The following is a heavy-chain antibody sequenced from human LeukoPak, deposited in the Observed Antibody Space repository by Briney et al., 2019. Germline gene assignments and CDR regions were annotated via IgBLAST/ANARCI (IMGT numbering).Heavy chain of an antibody. CDR3: ARGPTRYYFDY. Sequence: SETLSLTCTVSGGSISSSSYYWGWIRQPPGKGLEWIGSIHYSGSTNYNPSLKSRVTISVDTSKNQFSLKLSSVTAADTAVYYCARGPTRYYFDYWGQGTLVTVSS. V-gene: IGHV4-39*07. J-gene: IGHJ4*02. CDR1: GGSISSSSYY. CDR2: IHYSGST.